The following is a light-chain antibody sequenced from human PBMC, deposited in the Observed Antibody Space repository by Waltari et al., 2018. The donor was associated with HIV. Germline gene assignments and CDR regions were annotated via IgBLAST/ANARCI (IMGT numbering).Light chain of an antibody. V-gene: IGLV2-14*03. Sequence: SALSQPASVPGSPGQSTTISCSGTSYDIGKYNYVSWYQQHPGEAPKLLISDVSSRPPGVSCCFSGSKSGNTAALTTSGLQAADEAHYLCSSYTGDNTVIFAGGTKVTV. CDR2: DVS. J-gene: IGLJ2*01. CDR3: SSYTGDNTVI. CDR1: SYDIGKYNY.